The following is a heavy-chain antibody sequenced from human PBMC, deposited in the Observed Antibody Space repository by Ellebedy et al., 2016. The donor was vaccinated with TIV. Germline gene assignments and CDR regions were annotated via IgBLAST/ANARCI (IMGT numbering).Heavy chain of an antibody. CDR3: ARTGLYSPFDY. CDR2: ISGNGGST. Sequence: GESLKISCAASGFALSSNGMSWVRQAPGKGLEWVSGISGNGGSTYYADSVEGRFTISRDNAKNTLYLQMNSLRAEDTAGYYCARTGLYSPFDYWGQGTLVTVSS. V-gene: IGHV3-23*01. D-gene: IGHD6-13*01. CDR1: GFALSSNG. J-gene: IGHJ4*02.